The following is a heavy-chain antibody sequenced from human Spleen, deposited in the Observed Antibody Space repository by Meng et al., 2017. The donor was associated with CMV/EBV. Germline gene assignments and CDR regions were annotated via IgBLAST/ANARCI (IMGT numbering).Heavy chain of an antibody. CDR3: ARVHSSTDQLPSYYYYGMDV. J-gene: IGHJ6*02. CDR2: ISAYNGNT. D-gene: IGHD2-2*01. V-gene: IGHV1-18*01. CDR1: FTSYG. Sequence: FTSYGISWVRQAPGQGLEWMGWISAYNGNTNYAQKLQGRVTMTTDTSTSTAYMELRSLRSDDTAVYYCARVHSSTDQLPSYYYYGMDVWGQGTTVTVSS.